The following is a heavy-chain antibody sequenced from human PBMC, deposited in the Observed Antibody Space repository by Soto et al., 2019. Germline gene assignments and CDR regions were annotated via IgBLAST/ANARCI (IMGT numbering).Heavy chain of an antibody. V-gene: IGHV3-30-3*01. CDR3: ARDRCSSTSCYSRWPYYYYGMDV. D-gene: IGHD2-2*01. CDR1: GFTFSSYA. Sequence: PGGSLRLSCAASGFTFSSYAMHWVRQAPGKWLEWVAVISYDGSNKYYADSVKGRFTISRDNSKSTLYLQTNSLRAEDTAVYYCARDRCSSTSCYSRWPYYYYGMDVWGQGXTVTVYS. J-gene: IGHJ6*02. CDR2: ISYDGSNK.